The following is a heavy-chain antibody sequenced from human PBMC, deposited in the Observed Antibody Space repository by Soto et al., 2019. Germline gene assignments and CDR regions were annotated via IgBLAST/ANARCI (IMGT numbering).Heavy chain of an antibody. CDR2: ISGSGGTT. CDR3: ALRYCSRTTCPPLNSYFYMDV. CDR1: GLSFSNYA. Sequence: GGSLRLSCAASGLSFSNYAMTWVRQAPGKGLEWVSGISGSGGTTFYAGSVKGRFAISRDNSKNTLYLQINSLRAEDTALYYCALRYCSRTTCPPLNSYFYMDVWGRGTTVTVS. V-gene: IGHV3-23*01. J-gene: IGHJ6*03. D-gene: IGHD2-2*01.